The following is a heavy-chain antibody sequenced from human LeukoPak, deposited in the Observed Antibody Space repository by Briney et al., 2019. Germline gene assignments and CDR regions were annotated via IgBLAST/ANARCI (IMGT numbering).Heavy chain of an antibody. D-gene: IGHD3-22*01. V-gene: IGHV1-18*01. Sequence: ASVKVSCKASGYTFASFGITWVRQAPGQGLEWMGWISAYNGNTHFAQRLQDRVSMTTDTSTSTAYMELRSLRFDDTAIYYCARDLYYYDTTYGYWGQGTLVTVSS. J-gene: IGHJ4*02. CDR3: ARDLYYYDTTYGY. CDR2: ISAYNGNT. CDR1: GYTFASFG.